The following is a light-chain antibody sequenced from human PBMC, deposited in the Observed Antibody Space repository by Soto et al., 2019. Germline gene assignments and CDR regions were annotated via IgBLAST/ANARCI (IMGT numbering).Light chain of an antibody. Sequence: IQVTQSPSSLSASVGDSVTITCRASQGVSRYLSWYQQKPGRAPILLISAASTLQSGVPARFSGSGSGTDFTLSITSLQPEDFATYYCQQLNTYPVTFGGGTKVEIK. CDR3: QQLNTYPVT. CDR1: QGVSRY. V-gene: IGKV1-9*01. CDR2: AAS. J-gene: IGKJ4*01.